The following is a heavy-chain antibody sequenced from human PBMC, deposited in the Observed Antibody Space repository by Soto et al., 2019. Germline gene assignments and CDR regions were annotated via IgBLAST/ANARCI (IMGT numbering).Heavy chain of an antibody. CDR3: ARLGRPDSSSWYRWKEPEGD. D-gene: IGHD6-13*01. CDR1: GGSISSYY. Sequence: PSETLSLTCTVSGGSISSYYWSWIRQPPGKGLEWIGYIYYSGSTNYNPSLKSRVTISVDTSKNQFSLKLSSVTAADTAVYYCARLGRPDSSSWYRWKEPEGDWGQGTLVTVSS. V-gene: IGHV4-59*08. CDR2: IYYSGST. J-gene: IGHJ4*02.